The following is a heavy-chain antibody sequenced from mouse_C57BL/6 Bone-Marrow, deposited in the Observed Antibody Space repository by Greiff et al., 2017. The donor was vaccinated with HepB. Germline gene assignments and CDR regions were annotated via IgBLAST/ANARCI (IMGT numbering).Heavy chain of an antibody. CDR2: ISDGGSYT. J-gene: IGHJ2*01. CDR1: GFTFSSYA. Sequence: EVKLMESGGGLVKPGGSLKLSCAASGFTFSSYAMPWVRQTPEKRLEWVATISDGGSYTYYPENVKGRFTISRDNAKNTLYLQMSHLKSEDTAMCYCAREGCSSYEVDYWGQGTTLTVSS. D-gene: IGHD1-1*01. CDR3: AREGCSSYEVDY. V-gene: IGHV5-4*01.